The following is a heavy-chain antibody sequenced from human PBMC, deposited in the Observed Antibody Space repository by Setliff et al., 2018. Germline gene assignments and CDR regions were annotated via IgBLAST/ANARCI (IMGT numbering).Heavy chain of an antibody. CDR3: ARSSYYASGNSHNYYMDV. J-gene: IGHJ6*03. D-gene: IGHD3-10*01. V-gene: IGHV4-59*08. CDR2: FYHSASS. CDR1: GGSISSDY. Sequence: PSETLSLTCNVSGGSISSDYWAWIRQPPGKALEWIGYFYHSASSNYNPSLKGRVTMSADTSKKQLYLSLTSVSAADTAIYYCARSSYYASGNSHNYYMDVWGKGTAVTVSS.